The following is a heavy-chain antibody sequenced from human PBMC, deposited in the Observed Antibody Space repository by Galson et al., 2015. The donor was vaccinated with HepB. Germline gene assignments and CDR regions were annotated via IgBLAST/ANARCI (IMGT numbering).Heavy chain of an antibody. CDR1: GYSFTSYW. J-gene: IGHJ5*02. V-gene: IGHV5-10-1*01. CDR3: ARHPGSGLPYNWFDP. Sequence: QSGAEVKKPGESLRISCKGSGYSFTSYWISWVRQMPGKGLEWMGRIDPSDSYTNYSPSFQGHVTISADKSISTAYLQWSSLKASDTAMYYCARHPGSGLPYNWFDPWGQGTLVTVSS. CDR2: IDPSDSYT. D-gene: IGHD1-14*01.